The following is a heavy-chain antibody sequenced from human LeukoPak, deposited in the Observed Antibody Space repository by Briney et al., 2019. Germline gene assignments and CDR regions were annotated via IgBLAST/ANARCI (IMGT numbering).Heavy chain of an antibody. V-gene: IGHV3-15*01. D-gene: IGHD2-21*01. CDR2: IKSKTDGGTT. CDR1: GFTFSSYA. Sequence: GGSLRLSCAASGFTFSSYAMSWVRQAPGKGLEWVGRIKSKTDGGTTDYAAPVKGRFTISRDDSKNTLYLQMNSLKTEDTAVYHCTTDLSRSRVFPPARSWGQGTLVTVSS. J-gene: IGHJ5*02. CDR3: TTDLSRSRVFPPARS.